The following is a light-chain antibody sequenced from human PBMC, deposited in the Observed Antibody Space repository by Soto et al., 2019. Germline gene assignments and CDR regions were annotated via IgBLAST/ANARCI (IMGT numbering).Light chain of an antibody. Sequence: AIRMTQSPSSLSASTGDRVTITCRASQGISSYLAWYQQKPGKAPKLLIYAASTLQCGVPSRFSGSGAGTDFTLTSSGLQSEDSAMEFWQQYYSYAPVYLFCQGTKLHIK. V-gene: IGKV1-8*01. CDR1: QGISSY. J-gene: IGKJ2*01. CDR3: QQYYSYAPVYL. CDR2: AAS.